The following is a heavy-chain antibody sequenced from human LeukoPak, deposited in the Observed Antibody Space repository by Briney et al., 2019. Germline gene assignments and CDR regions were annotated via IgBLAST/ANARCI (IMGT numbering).Heavy chain of an antibody. V-gene: IGHV4-59*01. Sequence: SETLSLTCTVSGGSISSYYWSWIRQPPGKGLEWIGYIYYSGSTNYNPSLKSRVTISVDTSKNQFSLKLSSVTAADTAVYYCARAPELGIYAFDIWGQGTMVTVSS. D-gene: IGHD7-27*01. CDR2: IYYSGST. CDR1: GGSISSYY. J-gene: IGHJ3*02. CDR3: ARAPELGIYAFDI.